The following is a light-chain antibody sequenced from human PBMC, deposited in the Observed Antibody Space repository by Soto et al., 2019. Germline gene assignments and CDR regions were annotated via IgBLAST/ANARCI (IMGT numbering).Light chain of an antibody. CDR3: QQRSNWPVT. CDR1: QSVGTY. J-gene: IGKJ3*01. CDR2: DAS. Sequence: EIVLTQSPATLSLSPGERAILSCRASQSVGTYLAWYQQKPGQAPRLLIYDASNRATGIPARFGGSVSGTDFTLTIHSLEPEDFAVYYCQQRSNWPVTFGPGTKVDIK. V-gene: IGKV3-11*01.